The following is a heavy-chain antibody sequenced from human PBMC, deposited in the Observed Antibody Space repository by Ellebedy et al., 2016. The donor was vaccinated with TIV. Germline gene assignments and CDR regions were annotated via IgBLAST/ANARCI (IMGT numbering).Heavy chain of an antibody. D-gene: IGHD1-26*01. V-gene: IGHV3-74*01. J-gene: IGHJ1*01. CDR1: GFTFINYG. CDR3: TTFATAGPR. Sequence: GGSLRLSXEASGFTFINYGMNWVRQAPGKGLEWVSGISSDGTTTNYADSVKGRFTISRDNAKNTLYLQMTSLRAEDTAIYYCTTFATAGPRWGQGTLVTVSS. CDR2: ISSDGTTT.